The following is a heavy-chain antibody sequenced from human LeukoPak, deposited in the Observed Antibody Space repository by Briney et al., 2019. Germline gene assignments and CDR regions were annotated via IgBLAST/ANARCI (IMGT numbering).Heavy chain of an antibody. CDR3: ARATLLRYFDWPPFDY. CDR1: GGSISSSSYY. Sequence: SETLSLTCTVSGGSISSSSYYWGWIRQPPGKGLEWIGSIYYSGSTYYNPSLKSRVTISVDTSENQFSLKLSSVTAADTAVYYCARATLLRYFDWPPFDYWGQGTLVTVSS. V-gene: IGHV4-39*01. CDR2: IYYSGST. J-gene: IGHJ4*02. D-gene: IGHD3-9*01.